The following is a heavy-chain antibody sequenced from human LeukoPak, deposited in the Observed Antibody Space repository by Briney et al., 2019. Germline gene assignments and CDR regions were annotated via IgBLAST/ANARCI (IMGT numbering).Heavy chain of an antibody. CDR1: GYTFTSYD. J-gene: IGHJ3*02. CDR2: MNPNSGNT. CDR3: ARARDRWSRYAFDI. D-gene: IGHD4-23*01. V-gene: IGHV1-8*01. Sequence: ASVKVSCKASGYTFTSYDINWVRQATGQGLEWMGWMNPNSGNTGYAQKFQGRVTITADESTSTAYMELSSLRSEDTAVYYCARARDRWSRYAFDIWGQGTMVTVSS.